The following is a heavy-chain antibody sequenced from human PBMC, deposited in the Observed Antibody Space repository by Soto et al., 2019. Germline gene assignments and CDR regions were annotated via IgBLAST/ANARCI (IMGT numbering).Heavy chain of an antibody. CDR1: GDNISSVGYY. V-gene: IGHV4-30-4*02. D-gene: IGHD2-2*01. CDR2: IFYSGYN. J-gene: IGHJ5*01. Sequence: SDPLCLSCPVCGDNISSVGYYWSWIRQSAGKGLELIGYIFYSGYNYYNPSLRSRLSMSVDTSKNQFSLRLTSVTAADTRVYFCARLNHIVVVPTRMGWFYXWGQGTLVTVSX. CDR3: ARLNHIVVVPTRMGWFYX.